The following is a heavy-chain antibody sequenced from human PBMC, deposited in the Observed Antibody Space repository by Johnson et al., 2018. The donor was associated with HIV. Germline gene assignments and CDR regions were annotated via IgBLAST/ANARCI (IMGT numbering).Heavy chain of an antibody. CDR2: IKQDGSEK. Sequence: VQLGESGGGVVQPGGSLRLSCAASGFTLSRYWMSWVRQAPGKGLEWVANIKQDGSEKYYVDAVKGRFTISSDNAKNSLYLQMNILKAEDTAVYYCARDPGVVEAPRSRVDAFDIWGQGTMVTVSS. CDR3: ARDPGVVEAPRSRVDAFDI. J-gene: IGHJ3*02. V-gene: IGHV3-7*05. CDR1: GFTLSRYW. D-gene: IGHD2-15*01.